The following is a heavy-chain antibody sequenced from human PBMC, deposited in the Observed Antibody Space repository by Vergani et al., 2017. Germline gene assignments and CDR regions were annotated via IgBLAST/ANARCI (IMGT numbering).Heavy chain of an antibody. V-gene: IGHV3-33*01. J-gene: IGHJ4*02. CDR2: IWYDGSNK. CDR1: GFTFSSYG. Sequence: QVQLVESGGGVVQPGRSLRLSCAASGFTFSSYGMHWVRQAPGKGLEWVAVIWYDGSNKYYADSVKGRFTISRDNSKNTLYLQMNSLRAEDTAVYYCARDPIAAAGKGPFDYWGQGTLVTVSS. D-gene: IGHD6-13*01. CDR3: ARDPIAAAGKGPFDY.